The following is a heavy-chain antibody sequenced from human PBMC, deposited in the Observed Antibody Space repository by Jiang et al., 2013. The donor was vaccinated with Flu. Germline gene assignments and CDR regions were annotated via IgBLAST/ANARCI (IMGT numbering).Heavy chain of an antibody. CDR1: GYTFTSYA. J-gene: IGHJ4*02. CDR2: IDAGNGNT. D-gene: IGHD6-13*01. CDR3: ARGKRLYSSSRGFDY. Sequence: GAEVKKPGASVKVSCKASGYTFTSYAMHWVRQAPGQRLEWMGWIDAGNGNTKSSQKFQGRVTITRDTSASTAYMELSSLRSEDTAVYYCARGKRLYSSSRGFDYWGQGTLVSVSS. V-gene: IGHV1-3*01.